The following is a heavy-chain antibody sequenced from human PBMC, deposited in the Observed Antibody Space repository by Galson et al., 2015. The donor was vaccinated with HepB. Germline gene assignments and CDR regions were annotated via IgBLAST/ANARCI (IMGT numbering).Heavy chain of an antibody. D-gene: IGHD2-15*01. CDR3: ARGGVVVVAATRQRDAFDI. Sequence: SVKVSCKASGYTFTSYGISWVRQAPGQGLEWMGWISAYNGNTNYAQKLQGRVTMTTDTSTSTAYMELRSLRSDDTAVYYCARGGVVVVAATRQRDAFDIWGQGTMVTVSS. CDR1: GYTFTSYG. CDR2: ISAYNGNT. J-gene: IGHJ3*02. V-gene: IGHV1-18*01.